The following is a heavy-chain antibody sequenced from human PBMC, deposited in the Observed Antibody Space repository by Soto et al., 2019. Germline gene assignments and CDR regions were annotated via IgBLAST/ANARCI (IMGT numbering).Heavy chain of an antibody. V-gene: IGHV3-23*01. CDR3: AKAPDLYNWNDGGWFDP. CDR1: GFTFSSYA. D-gene: IGHD1-20*01. CDR2: ISGSGGST. J-gene: IGHJ5*02. Sequence: VQLLESGGGLVQPGGSLRLSCAASGFTFSSYAMSWVRQAPGKGLEWVSAISGSGGSTYYADSVKGRFTISRDNSKNTLYLQMNSLRAEDTAVYYCAKAPDLYNWNDGGWFDPWGQGTLVTVSS.